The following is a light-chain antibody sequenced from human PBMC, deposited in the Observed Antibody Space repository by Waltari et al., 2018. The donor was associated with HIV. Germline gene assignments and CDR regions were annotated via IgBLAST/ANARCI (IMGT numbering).Light chain of an antibody. Sequence: DIVVTQSPDSLTLSLGETATMRCTASLSLTYSSDNKDYLAWYQQKPEPTPKLLIYFASARASGVPDRFSGSVSDTDFTLTISSLQAEDVAVYYCHQYYSVPLTFGGGTKVEIK. CDR3: HQYYSVPLT. J-gene: IGKJ4*01. CDR1: LSLTYSSDNKDY. V-gene: IGKV4-1*01. CDR2: FAS.